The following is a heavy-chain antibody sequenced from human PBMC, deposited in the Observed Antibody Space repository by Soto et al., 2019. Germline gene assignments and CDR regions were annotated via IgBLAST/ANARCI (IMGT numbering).Heavy chain of an antibody. D-gene: IGHD6-13*01. V-gene: IGHV5-10-1*01. Sequence: GQSLKISWKGSGCSFTSYWISWGRQMPGKGLEWMGRIEPSDSYTNYSPSFQGHVTISADKAISTAYLQWSSLKASDTAMYSCARLQAAAGDNDLTFDYWGQRTLVTVSS. J-gene: IGHJ4*02. CDR2: IEPSDSYT. CDR1: GCSFTSYW. CDR3: ARLQAAAGDNDLTFDY.